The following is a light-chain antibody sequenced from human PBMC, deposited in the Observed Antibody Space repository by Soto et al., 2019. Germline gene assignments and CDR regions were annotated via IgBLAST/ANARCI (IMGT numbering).Light chain of an antibody. CDR2: LNSDGSQ. V-gene: IGLV4-69*01. J-gene: IGLJ1*01. CDR3: QTWGTGIQV. CDR1: SGHSSYA. Sequence: QLVLTQSPSASASLGASVKLTCTLSSGHSSYAIAWHQQQPEQGPRYLMKLNSDGSQSKGDGIPDRFSGSSYGAERYLTISSLQSEDEADYYCQTWGTGIQVFGTGTKLTVL.